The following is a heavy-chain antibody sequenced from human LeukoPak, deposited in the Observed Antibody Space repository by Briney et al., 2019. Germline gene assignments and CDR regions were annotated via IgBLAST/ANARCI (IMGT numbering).Heavy chain of an antibody. V-gene: IGHV3-33*01. J-gene: IGHJ4*02. D-gene: IGHD2-2*01. CDR2: IWYDGSNK. Sequence: PGRSLRLSCAASGFTFSSYGMHWVRQAPGKGLEWVAVIWYDGSNKYYADSVKGRFTISRDNAKNSLYLQMNSLRAEDTAIYYCARDYGVPAAIDYWGQGTPVTVSS. CDR1: GFTFSSYG. CDR3: ARDYGVPAAIDY.